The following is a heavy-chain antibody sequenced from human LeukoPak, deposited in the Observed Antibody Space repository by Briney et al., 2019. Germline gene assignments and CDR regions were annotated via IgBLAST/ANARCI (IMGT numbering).Heavy chain of an antibody. J-gene: IGHJ4*02. Sequence: GGSLRLSCAASGFTFSSYEMNWVRQAPGKGLEWVSYISSSGSTIYYADSVKGRFTISRDNAKNSLYLQMNSLRAEDTAVYYCARTGVYYDSSGYSSRAFDYWGQGTLVTVSS. CDR2: ISSSGSTI. CDR1: GFTFSSYE. CDR3: ARTGVYYDSSGYSSRAFDY. D-gene: IGHD3-22*01. V-gene: IGHV3-48*03.